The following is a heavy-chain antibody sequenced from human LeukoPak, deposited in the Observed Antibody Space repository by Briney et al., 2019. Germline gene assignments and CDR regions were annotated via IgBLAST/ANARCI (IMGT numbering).Heavy chain of an antibody. Sequence: GGSLRLSCAASGFTFSSYAMSWVRQAPGKGLEWVSAISGSGGSTYYADSVKGRFTISRDNAKNSLYLQMNSLRAEDTAMYYCARVTMIRGVTLDFWGQGTLVTVSS. V-gene: IGHV3-23*01. CDR2: ISGSGGST. CDR3: ARVTMIRGVTLDF. J-gene: IGHJ4*02. CDR1: GFTFSSYA. D-gene: IGHD3-10*01.